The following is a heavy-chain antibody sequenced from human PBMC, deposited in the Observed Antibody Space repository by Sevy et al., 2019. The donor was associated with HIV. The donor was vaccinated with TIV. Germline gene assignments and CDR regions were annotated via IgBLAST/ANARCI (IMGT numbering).Heavy chain of an antibody. J-gene: IGHJ4*02. V-gene: IGHV1-18*01. Sequence: ASVKVSCQASGYTFTSYGISWVRQAPAQGLEWMGWISAYNGNTNYAQKLQGRVTMTTDTSTRTAYMELRSLRSDDTAVYYCGRDVVVTAKFLDYWGQGTLVTVSS. CDR3: GRDVVVTAKFLDY. D-gene: IGHD2-21*02. CDR2: ISAYNGNT. CDR1: GYTFTSYG.